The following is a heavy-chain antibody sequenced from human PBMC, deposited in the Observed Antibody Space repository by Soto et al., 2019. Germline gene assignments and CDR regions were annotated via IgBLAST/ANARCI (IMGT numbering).Heavy chain of an antibody. CDR2: IYHGGST. J-gene: IGHJ4*02. D-gene: IGHD3-9*01. CDR1: GGSISRSNW. Sequence: SETLSLTCAVPGGSISRSNWWSWVRQSPGKGLEWIGEIYHGGSTNYNPSLKSRVTISVDKSKNQFSLKLSSLTAADTAVYYCARSITFDWLFFDNWGQGTLVTVPS. V-gene: IGHV4-4*02. CDR3: ARSITFDWLFFDN.